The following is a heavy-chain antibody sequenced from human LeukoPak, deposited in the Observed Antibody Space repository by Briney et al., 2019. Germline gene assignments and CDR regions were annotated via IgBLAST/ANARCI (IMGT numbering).Heavy chain of an antibody. CDR1: GFTFSGYG. CDR2: ITSDGSIT. CDR3: ARSLRALCAFDF. D-gene: IGHD1-26*01. Sequence: PGGSLRLSSAASGFTFSGYGMHWVRQAPGKGLVWVSRITSDGSITTYADSVKGRFTISRDNAENTLYLQMNSLRAEDTALYYCARSLRALCAFDFWGRGSMIPVSS. J-gene: IGHJ3*01. V-gene: IGHV3-74*01.